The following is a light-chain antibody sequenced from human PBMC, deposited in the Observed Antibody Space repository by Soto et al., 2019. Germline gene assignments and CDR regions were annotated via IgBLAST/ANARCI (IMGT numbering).Light chain of an antibody. J-gene: IGKJ2*01. CDR2: GST. CDR3: LQYNNWPYT. V-gene: IGKV3-15*01. Sequence: EIVMTQSPATLSVSPGERATLSCRASQSVVSNLAWYQQKPGQAPRLLIYGSTTSATGIPARFSGRWSETEFTLTISSLQSEDFAFYYCLQYNNWPYTFGQGTKLEIK. CDR1: QSVVSN.